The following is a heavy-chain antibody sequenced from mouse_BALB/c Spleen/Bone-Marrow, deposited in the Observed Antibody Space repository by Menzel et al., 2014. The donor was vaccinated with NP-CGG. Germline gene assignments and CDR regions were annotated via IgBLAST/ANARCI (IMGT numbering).Heavy chain of an antibody. CDR1: GYTFTSYW. V-gene: IGHV1-87*01. D-gene: IGHD2-1*01. Sequence: VQLQESGAELARPGASVKLSCKASGYTFTSYWMQWVKQRPGQGLEWIGTIYPGDGDTRYTQKFKGKATLTADKSSSTAYMQLSSLAPEDSAVYYCARGGYGNYVFAYWGQGTLVTVSA. CDR2: IYPGDGDT. J-gene: IGHJ3*01. CDR3: ARGGYGNYVFAY.